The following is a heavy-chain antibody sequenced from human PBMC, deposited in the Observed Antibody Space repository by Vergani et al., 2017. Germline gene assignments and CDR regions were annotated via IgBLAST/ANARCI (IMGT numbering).Heavy chain of an antibody. V-gene: IGHV1-2*02. CDR3: ARGRRPVASSYYDSSGYYFSDYFDY. CDR2: INPKSGGT. J-gene: IGHJ4*02. CDR1: GYTFTGYY. Sequence: QVLLVQSGAEVKKPGASVKVSCKASGYTFTGYYMHWVRQAPGQGLERMGWINPKSGGTNYAQKFQGRVTMTRDTSISTAYMELSRLRSDDTAVYYCARGRRPVASSYYDSSGYYFSDYFDYWGQGTLVPVSS. D-gene: IGHD3-22*01.